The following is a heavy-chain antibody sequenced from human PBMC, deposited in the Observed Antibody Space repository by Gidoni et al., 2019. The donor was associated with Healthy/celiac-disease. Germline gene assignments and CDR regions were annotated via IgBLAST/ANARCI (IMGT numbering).Heavy chain of an antibody. V-gene: IGHV4-34*01. D-gene: IGHD6-13*01. J-gene: IGHJ6*02. CDR3: ARRSGSWYGMDV. CDR1: GGSFSGYY. CDR2: INHSGST. Sequence: QVQLQQWGAGLLKPSETLSLTCAVYGGSFSGYYWSWIRQPPGKGLEWIGEINHSGSTNYNPSLKSRVTISVDTSKNQFSLKLSSVTAADTAVYYCARRSGSWYGMDVWGQGTTVTVSS.